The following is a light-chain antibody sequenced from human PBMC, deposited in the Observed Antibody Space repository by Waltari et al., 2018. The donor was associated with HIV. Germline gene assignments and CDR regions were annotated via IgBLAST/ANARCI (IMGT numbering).Light chain of an antibody. CDR2: DVS. J-gene: IGLJ3*02. CDR3: CSYAGSSPPWV. CDR1: SSDVGGYNY. V-gene: IGLV2-23*02. Sequence: QSALTQPASVSGSPGQSITISCTGTSSDVGGYNYVSWYQQHPGKAPKLMIYDVSKRPSGVSNRFSGSKSGNTASLTISGLQAEDEADYYCCSYAGSSPPWVFGGGTKLTVL.